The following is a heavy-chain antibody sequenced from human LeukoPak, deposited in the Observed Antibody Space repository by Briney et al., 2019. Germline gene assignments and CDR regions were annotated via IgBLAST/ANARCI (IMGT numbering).Heavy chain of an antibody. CDR2: IRDSGGNT. CDR1: GCSFGDHV. J-gene: IGHJ4*01. D-gene: IGHD4-23*01. CDR3: AIHVDSGGNFYFDY. Sequence: PGGSLRLSCEASGCSFGDHVMAWVRQAPGKGLEWVSSIRDSGGNTYHPSSQEGLFIISSDNTKHTFHLQMNSMRADATAFYYCAIHVDSGGNFYFDY. V-gene: IGHV3-23*01.